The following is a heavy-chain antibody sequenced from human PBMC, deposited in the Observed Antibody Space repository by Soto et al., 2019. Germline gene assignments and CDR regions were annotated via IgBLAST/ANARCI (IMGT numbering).Heavy chain of an antibody. D-gene: IGHD6-6*01. CDR3: ARSKYSISSFDY. CDR1: GFSLSTDDVG. J-gene: IGHJ4*02. CDR2: IYWDDDK. V-gene: IGHV2-5*02. Sequence: SGPTLVNPTQTLTLTCTSSGFSLSTDDVGVGWIRQPPGKALDWLAVIYWDDDKRYSPSLKSRLTITKDTSKNQVLLTMTNMDPVDTATYFCARSKYSISSFDYWGQGALVTVSS.